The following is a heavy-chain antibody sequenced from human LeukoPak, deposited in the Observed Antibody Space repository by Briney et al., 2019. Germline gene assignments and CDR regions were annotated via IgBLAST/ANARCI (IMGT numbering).Heavy chain of an antibody. J-gene: IGHJ4*02. CDR1: GFTFGDYA. CDR2: IRSKAYGGTT. D-gene: IGHD3-3*01. Sequence: PGGSLRLSCTASGFTFGDYAMSWVRQARGKGLEWVGFIRSKAYGGTTEYAASVKGRFTISRADSKSIAYLQMNSLKTEDTAVYYCARDREEDDFWSGYDTYYFDYWGQGTLVTVSS. V-gene: IGHV3-49*04. CDR3: ARDREEDDFWSGYDTYYFDY.